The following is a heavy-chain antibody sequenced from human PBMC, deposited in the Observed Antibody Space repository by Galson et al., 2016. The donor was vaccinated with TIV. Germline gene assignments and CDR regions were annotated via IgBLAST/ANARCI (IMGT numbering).Heavy chain of an antibody. CDR3: ARGRGVLRYFDWLPHYGMDV. D-gene: IGHD3-9*01. CDR1: GVIFTSFG. V-gene: IGHV1-69*10. Sequence: SVKVSCKASGVIFTSFGITWVRQAPGQGLEWVGGIIPMLGTVKYAQKFQDRVTVTTDKSTSTTYMELSSLRSEDTAVYYCARGRGVLRYFDWLPHYGMDVWGQGTRSPSP. CDR2: IIPMLGTV. J-gene: IGHJ6*02.